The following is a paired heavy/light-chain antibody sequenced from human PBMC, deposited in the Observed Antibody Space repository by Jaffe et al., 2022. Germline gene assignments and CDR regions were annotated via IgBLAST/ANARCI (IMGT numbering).Light chain of an antibody. CDR1: QSVLCSSSNENY. J-gene: IGKJ1*01. Sequence: DIVMTQSPDSLAVSLGERATINCKSSQSVLCSSSNENYLAWYQQKPGQPPKLLIYWASTRESGVPDRFSGSGSGTDFTLTISSLQAEDVAVYYCQQYYTPPWTFGQGTKVEI. CDR3: QQYYTPPWT. V-gene: IGKV4-1*01. CDR2: WAS.
Heavy chain of an antibody. J-gene: IGHJ4*02. D-gene: IGHD3-10*01. V-gene: IGHV3-49*03. Sequence: EVQLVESGGGLEQPGRSLRLSCTASGLTFVDYAMSWFRQAPGKGLVWVGFIRSKAHGGTTEYAASVKGRFTISRDDSESIAYLQMNSLKTEDTAVYYCARVEYYGSGSYFTPRDNWGQGTLVTVSS. CDR3: ARVEYYGSGSYFTPRDN. CDR1: GLTFVDYA. CDR2: IRSKAHGGTT.